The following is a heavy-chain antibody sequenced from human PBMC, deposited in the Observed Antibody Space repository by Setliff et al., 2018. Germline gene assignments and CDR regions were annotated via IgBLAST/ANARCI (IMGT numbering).Heavy chain of an antibody. CDR1: GGSITDRNW. Sequence: PSETLSLTCALSGGSITDRNWWNWVRQPPGKGLEWIGEINHSGSTNYNPSLKSRVTISVDTSKNQFSLKLSSVTAADTAVYYCANLQPGYCGGGTCPLIDYWGQGTLVTVSS. CDR3: ANLQPGYCGGGTCPLIDY. V-gene: IGHV4-4*02. D-gene: IGHD2-15*01. J-gene: IGHJ4*02. CDR2: INHSGST.